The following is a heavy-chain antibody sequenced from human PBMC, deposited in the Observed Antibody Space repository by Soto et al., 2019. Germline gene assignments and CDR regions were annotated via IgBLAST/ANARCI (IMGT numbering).Heavy chain of an antibody. Sequence: PVGSLRLSCAASGFTFSSYAMSWVRQAPGKGLEWVSAISGSGGSTYYADSVKGRFTISRDNSKNTLYLQMNSLRAEDTAVYYCAKGVTMIVVVIPLYYFDYWGQGTLVTVSS. CDR3: AKGVTMIVVVIPLYYFDY. CDR1: GFTFSSYA. V-gene: IGHV3-23*01. J-gene: IGHJ4*02. CDR2: ISGSGGST. D-gene: IGHD3-22*01.